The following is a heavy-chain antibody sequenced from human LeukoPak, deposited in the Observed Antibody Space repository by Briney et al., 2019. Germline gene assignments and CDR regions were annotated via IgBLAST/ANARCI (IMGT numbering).Heavy chain of an antibody. CDR2: IKSKGDGGTT. Sequence: GGSLRLSCAASGFNFKNAWMGWVRQAPGKGLEWVGRIKSKGDGGTTDYAAPVKGRFTISRDDSKNTLYLQMNSLKTEDTAVYYCTTVHYYDSSGPYNDYWGQGTLVTVSS. D-gene: IGHD3-22*01. V-gene: IGHV3-15*01. CDR1: GFNFKNAW. J-gene: IGHJ4*02. CDR3: TTVHYYDSSGPYNDY.